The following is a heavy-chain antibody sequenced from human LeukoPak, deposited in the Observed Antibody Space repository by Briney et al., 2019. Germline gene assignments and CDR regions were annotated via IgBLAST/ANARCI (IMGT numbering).Heavy chain of an antibody. CDR1: GGSFSDYY. D-gene: IGHD2-15*01. J-gene: IGHJ5*02. CDR2: INHSGTT. Sequence: SETLSLTCAIYGGSFSDYYWSWIRQPPGKGLEWIGEINHSGTTNYNPSLKSRVTISVDTSKNQFSLKLSSVTAADTAVYYCARPLGYCSDSRCPQSWFDPWGQGTLVTVSS. V-gene: IGHV4-34*01. CDR3: ARPLGYCSDSRCPQSWFDP.